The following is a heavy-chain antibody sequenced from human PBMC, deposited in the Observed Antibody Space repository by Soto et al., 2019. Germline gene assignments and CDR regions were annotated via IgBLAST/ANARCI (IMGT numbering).Heavy chain of an antibody. CDR3: ARDLWGYCGTDCYPLDV. Sequence: SETLSLTCTVPGGSISGYYWSWIRQPPGNGLEWIGYMYNTGSTVYNPSFKSRVTISVDTSKNQFSLKLNSVTAADTAVYYCARDLWGYCGTDCYPLDVWGQGTTVTVSS. J-gene: IGHJ6*02. V-gene: IGHV4-59*01. CDR1: GGSISGYY. CDR2: MYNTGST. D-gene: IGHD2-21*02.